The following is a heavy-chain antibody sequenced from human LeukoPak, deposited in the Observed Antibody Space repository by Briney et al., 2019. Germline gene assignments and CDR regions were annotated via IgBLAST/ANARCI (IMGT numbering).Heavy chain of an antibody. J-gene: IGHJ4*02. D-gene: IGHD3-10*01. CDR1: GFTFSHFW. CDR3: AKGHYYGSGSLDY. Sequence: GGSLRLSCAGSGFTFSHFWMSWVRQAPGKGLEWVSAIGGRDGSTYYADSVKGRFTISRDNSKNTLYVQMNSLRAEDTAVYYCAKGHYYGSGSLDYWGQGTLVTVSS. CDR2: IGGRDGST. V-gene: IGHV3-23*01.